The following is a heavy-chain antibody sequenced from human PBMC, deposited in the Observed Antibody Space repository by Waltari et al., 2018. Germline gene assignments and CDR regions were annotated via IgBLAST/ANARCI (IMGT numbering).Heavy chain of an antibody. D-gene: IGHD3-10*01. CDR3: ARVGEIWFRELSFWY. Sequence: QLQLQESGPGLVKPSETLSLTCTVSGGSISSSSYYWGWIRQPPGKGLEWIGSIYYSGSTYYNPSLKSRVTISVDTSKNQFSLKLSSVTAADTAVYYCARVGEIWFRELSFWYWGQGTLVTVSS. J-gene: IGHJ4*02. V-gene: IGHV4-39*07. CDR2: IYYSGST. CDR1: GGSISSSSYY.